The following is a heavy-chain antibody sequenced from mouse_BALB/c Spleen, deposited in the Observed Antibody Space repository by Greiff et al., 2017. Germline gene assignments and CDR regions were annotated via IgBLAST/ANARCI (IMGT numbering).Heavy chain of an antibody. Sequence: VKLQESGPQLVRPGASVKISCKASGYSFTSYWMHWVKQRPGQGLEWIGMIDPSDSETRLNQKFKDKATLTVDKSSSTAYMQLSSPTSEDSAVYYCARGDYYGSSSPFAYWGQGTLVTVSA. D-gene: IGHD1-1*01. CDR1: GYSFTSYW. CDR3: ARGDYYGSSSPFAY. CDR2: IDPSDSET. J-gene: IGHJ3*01. V-gene: IGHV1S126*01.